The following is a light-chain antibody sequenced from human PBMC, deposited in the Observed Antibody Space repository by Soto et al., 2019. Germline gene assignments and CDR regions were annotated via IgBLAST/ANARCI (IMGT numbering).Light chain of an antibody. CDR3: AAWDDSLNGPV. CDR1: SSNIGNNA. V-gene: IGLV1-36*01. CDR2: DDN. Sequence: QSVLTQPPSVSAAPGQKVTISCSGSSSNIGNNAVNWYQQLPGKAPKLLIHDDNRESSVVSHRFSGSNSGTSASLAISDLLSEDEAHYYCAAWDDSLNGPVFGGGTKLTVL. J-gene: IGLJ3*02.